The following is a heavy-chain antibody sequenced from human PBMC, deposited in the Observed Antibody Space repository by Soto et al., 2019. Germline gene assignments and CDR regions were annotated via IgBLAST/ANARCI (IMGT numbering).Heavy chain of an antibody. J-gene: IGHJ3*02. CDR2: IWYGGSNK. Sequence: PGGSLRRSCAASGFPLSRYGMHWVRQAPGKGLEGVAVIWYGGSNKYSADSVKGGVTISRDNSKYTRYLLMNSLRAENTPVYYCASERAIVVLAFTIWGQGTMVTVSS. D-gene: IGHD3-22*01. CDR3: ASERAIVVLAFTI. CDR1: GFPLSRYG. V-gene: IGHV3-33*01.